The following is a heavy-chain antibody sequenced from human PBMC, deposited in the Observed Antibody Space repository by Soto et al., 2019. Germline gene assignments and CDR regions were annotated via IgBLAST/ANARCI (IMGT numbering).Heavy chain of an antibody. CDR2: INHSGST. J-gene: IGHJ4*02. V-gene: IGHV4-34*01. CDR1: GGSFSGYY. CDR3: ARGQGYYDILTGYFLGLGLDY. Sequence: SETLSLTCAVYGGSFSGYYWSWIRQPPGKGLEWIGEINHSGSTNYNPSLKSRVTISVDTSKNQFSLKLSSVTAADTAVYYCARGQGYYDILTGYFLGLGLDYWGQGTLVTVS. D-gene: IGHD3-9*01.